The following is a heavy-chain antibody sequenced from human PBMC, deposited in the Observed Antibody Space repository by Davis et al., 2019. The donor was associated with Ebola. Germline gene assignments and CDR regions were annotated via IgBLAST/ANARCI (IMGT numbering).Heavy chain of an antibody. CDR3: AKDLERYGDYYYYYYMDV. D-gene: IGHD4-17*01. CDR1: GFTFSSYA. CDR2: ISGSGGST. V-gene: IGHV3-23*01. J-gene: IGHJ6*03. Sequence: PGGSLRLSCAASGFTFSSYAMSWVRQAPGKGLEWVSAISGSGGSTYYADSVKGRFTISRDNSKNTLYLQMNSLRAEDTAVYYCAKDLERYGDYYYYYYMDVWGKGTTVTVSS.